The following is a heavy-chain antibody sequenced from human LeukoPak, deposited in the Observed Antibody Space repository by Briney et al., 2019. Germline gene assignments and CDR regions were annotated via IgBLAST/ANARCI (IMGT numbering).Heavy chain of an antibody. D-gene: IGHD1-14*01. J-gene: IGHJ4*02. CDR1: GLTFSTSG. CDR3: ATETNGRHYDY. Sequence: PGGSLRLSCTASGLTFSTSGFNWVRQAPGKGLEWVGSIGPTGSDRYHADSIKGRFTISKDNANNFPYLQMNSLRAEDTAVYYCATETNGRHYDYWGQGTLLTVPS. V-gene: IGHV3-21*06. CDR2: IGPTGSDR.